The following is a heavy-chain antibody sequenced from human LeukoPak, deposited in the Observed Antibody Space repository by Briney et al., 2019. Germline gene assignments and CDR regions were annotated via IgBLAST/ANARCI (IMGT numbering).Heavy chain of an antibody. J-gene: IGHJ4*02. D-gene: IGHD3-16*01. CDR3: ARDSLGKRLDY. CDR1: GFTFSSYW. Sequence: GGSLRLSCAASGFTFSSYWMSWVRQAPGKGLEWVANIKQDGSEKYYVDSVRGRFTISRDNAKNSLYLQMNSLRAEDTAVYYCARDSLGKRLDYWGQGTLVTVSS. CDR2: IKQDGSEK. V-gene: IGHV3-7*01.